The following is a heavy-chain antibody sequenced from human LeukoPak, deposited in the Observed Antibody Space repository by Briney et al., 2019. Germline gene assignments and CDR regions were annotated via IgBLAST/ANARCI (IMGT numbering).Heavy chain of an antibody. CDR3: ARAPSG. V-gene: IGHV3-33*01. CDR1: GYTFTSYY. J-gene: IGHJ4*02. Sequence: SCKASGYTFTSYYMHWVRQAPGKGLEWVAVIWYDGSNKYYADSVKGRFTISRDNSKNTLYLQMNSLRAEDTAVYYCARAPSGWGQGTLVTVSS. CDR2: IWYDGSNK. D-gene: IGHD6-19*01.